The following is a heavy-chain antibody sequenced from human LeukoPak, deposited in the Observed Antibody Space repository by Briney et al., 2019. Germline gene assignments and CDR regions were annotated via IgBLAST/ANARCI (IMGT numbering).Heavy chain of an antibody. Sequence: PSETLSLTCAVYGGSFSGYYWSWIRQPPGKGLEWIGEINHSGSTNYNPSLKSRVTISVDTSKNQFSLKLSSVTAADTAVYYCATPGILTGYYNGFDYWGQGTLVTVSS. J-gene: IGHJ4*02. V-gene: IGHV4-34*01. CDR3: ATPGILTGYYNGFDY. D-gene: IGHD3-9*01. CDR1: GGSFSGYY. CDR2: INHSGST.